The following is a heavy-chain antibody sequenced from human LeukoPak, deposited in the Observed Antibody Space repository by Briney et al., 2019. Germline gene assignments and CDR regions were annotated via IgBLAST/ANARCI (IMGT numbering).Heavy chain of an antibody. Sequence: GGSLRLYCAASGFTFSSYGMSWVRQAPGKGLEWVSSISGSGGTTYYADSVKGRFTISRDNSKNTLYLQMNSLRADDTAVYSCAKDPPTVMANAFHIWGQGTMVTAS. CDR3: AKDPPTVMANAFHI. CDR2: ISGSGGTT. D-gene: IGHD5-18*01. J-gene: IGHJ3*02. CDR1: GFTFSSYG. V-gene: IGHV3-23*01.